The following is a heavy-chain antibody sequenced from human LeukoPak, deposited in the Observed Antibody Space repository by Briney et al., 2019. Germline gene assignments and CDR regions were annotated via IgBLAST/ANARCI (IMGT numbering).Heavy chain of an antibody. J-gene: IGHJ4*02. CDR1: GFTFSSYW. CDR3: ARDDYGGRGEFDY. D-gene: IGHD4-23*01. V-gene: IGHV3-74*01. CDR2: INSDGSTT. Sequence: GGSLRLSCAASGFTFSSYWVHWVRQAPGKGLVWVSRINSDGSTTSYADSVKGRFTISRDNAKNTLYLQMNSLRAEDTAVYYCARDDYGGRGEFDYWGQGTLVTVS.